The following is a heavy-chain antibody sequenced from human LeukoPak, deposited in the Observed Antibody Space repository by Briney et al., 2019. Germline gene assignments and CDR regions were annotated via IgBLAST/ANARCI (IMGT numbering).Heavy chain of an antibody. CDR1: GYTFTGYY. Sequence: ASVKVSCKASGYTFTGYYMHWVRQAPGQGLEWMGWINPNSGGTNYAQKFQGRVTMTRDTSISTAYMELSRLRSDDTAVYYCARGGCSGGSCYSYYYYMDVWGKGTTVTVSS. D-gene: IGHD2-15*01. CDR3: ARGGCSGGSCYSYYYYMDV. J-gene: IGHJ6*03. V-gene: IGHV1-2*02. CDR2: INPNSGGT.